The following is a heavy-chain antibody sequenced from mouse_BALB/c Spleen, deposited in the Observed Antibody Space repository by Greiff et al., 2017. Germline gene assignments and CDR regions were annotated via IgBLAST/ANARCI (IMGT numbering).Heavy chain of an antibody. Sequence: EVKLMESGGGLVQPGGSRKLSCAASGFTFSSFGMHWVRQAPEKGLEWVAYISSGSSTIYYADTVKGRFTISRDNPKNTLFLQMTSLRSEDTAMYYCARWGNYRYSYAMDYWGQGTSVTVSS. V-gene: IGHV5-17*02. CDR3: ARWGNYRYSYAMDY. D-gene: IGHD2-14*01. CDR1: GFTFSSFG. CDR2: ISSGSSTI. J-gene: IGHJ4*01.